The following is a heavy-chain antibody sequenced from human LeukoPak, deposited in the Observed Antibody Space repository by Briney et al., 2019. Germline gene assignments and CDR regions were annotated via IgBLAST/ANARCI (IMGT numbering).Heavy chain of an antibody. Sequence: ASVKVSCKASGYTFTSYGISWVRQAPGQGLEWMGWLSAYNGNTNYAQKLQGRVTMTTDTSTSTAYMELRSLRSDDTAVYYCARGGPIIVVVPAAPTNNWFDPWGQGTLVTVSS. CDR2: LSAYNGNT. V-gene: IGHV1-18*04. J-gene: IGHJ5*02. CDR3: ARGGPIIVVVPAAPTNNWFDP. D-gene: IGHD2-2*01. CDR1: GYTFTSYG.